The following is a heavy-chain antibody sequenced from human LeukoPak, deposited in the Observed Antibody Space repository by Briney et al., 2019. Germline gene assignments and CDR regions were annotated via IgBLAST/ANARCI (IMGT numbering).Heavy chain of an antibody. V-gene: IGHV3-23*01. Sequence: PGGSLRLSCAASGFTFSSYAMTWVRRAPGKGLEWVSSISNSGGGTYFADSAKGRFTISRDNSKNTLYLQMNSLRAEDTAVYYCARRSGSSWSSFDYWGQGALVTVSS. CDR3: ARRSGSSWSSFDY. D-gene: IGHD6-13*01. CDR2: ISNSGGGT. CDR1: GFTFSSYA. J-gene: IGHJ4*02.